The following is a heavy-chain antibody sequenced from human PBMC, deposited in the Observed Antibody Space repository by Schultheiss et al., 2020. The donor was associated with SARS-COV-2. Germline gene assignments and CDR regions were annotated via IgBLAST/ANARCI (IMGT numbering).Heavy chain of an antibody. D-gene: IGHD2-2*01. Sequence: SETLSLTCTVSGGSISSYYWSWIRQPPGKGLEWIGYIYYSGSTNYNPSLKSRVITSVDTSKNQFSLRLTSVTAVDTAVYYCARRQGYCSSTSCYSGGMDVWGQGTTVTVSS. J-gene: IGHJ6*02. V-gene: IGHV4-59*12. CDR3: ARRQGYCSSTSCYSGGMDV. CDR2: IYYSGST. CDR1: GGSISSYY.